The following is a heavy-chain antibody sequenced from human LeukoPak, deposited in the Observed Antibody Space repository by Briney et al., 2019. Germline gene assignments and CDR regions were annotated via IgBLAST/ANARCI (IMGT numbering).Heavy chain of an antibody. D-gene: IGHD4-23*01. CDR3: ARARYGGQRSAFDI. J-gene: IGHJ3*02. V-gene: IGHV4-59*12. CDR1: GGSISSYY. Sequence: PSETLSLTCTVSGGSISSYYWSWIRQPPGKGLEWIGYIYYSGSTYYNPSLKSRVTISVDTSKNQFSLKLSSVTAADTAVYYCARARYGGQRSAFDIWGQGTMVTVSS. CDR2: IYYSGST.